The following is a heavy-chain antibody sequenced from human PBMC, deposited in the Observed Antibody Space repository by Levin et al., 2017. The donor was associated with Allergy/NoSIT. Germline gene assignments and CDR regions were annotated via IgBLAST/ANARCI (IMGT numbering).Heavy chain of an antibody. J-gene: IGHJ4*02. V-gene: IGHV4-59*01. Sequence: SETLSLTCTVSGGSISSYYWSWIRQPPGKGLEWIGYIYNSGSTNYNPSLKSRVTISVDTSKNQFSLKLSSVTAADTAVYYCARVRGTGDYSDYWGQGTLVTVSS. CDR3: ARVRGTGDYSDY. CDR2: IYNSGST. D-gene: IGHD1-1*01. CDR1: GGSISSYY.